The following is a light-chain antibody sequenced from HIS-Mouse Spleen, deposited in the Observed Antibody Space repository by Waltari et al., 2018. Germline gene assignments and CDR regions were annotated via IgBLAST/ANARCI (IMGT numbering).Light chain of an antibody. Sequence: QSALTQPASVSGSPGQSITISYTGTSSDVGGYNYVSWYQENPGKAPKLMIYDVSNRPHGVSNRFSGSKSGNTASLTISGLQAEDEADYYCSSYTSSSTLVFGGGTKLTVL. CDR2: DVS. CDR3: SSYTSSSTLV. CDR1: SSDVGGYNY. V-gene: IGLV2-14*03. J-gene: IGLJ3*02.